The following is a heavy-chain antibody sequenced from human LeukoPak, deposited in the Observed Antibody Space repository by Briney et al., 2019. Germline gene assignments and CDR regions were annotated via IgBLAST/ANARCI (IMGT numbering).Heavy chain of an antibody. CDR3: ARIYDYVDY. Sequence: GGSLRLSCAASGFXXSXXXXXXVXXXPGXXXXWVSVIYSGGXTYYADSVKGRFTISRDNSKNTLYLQMNSLRAEDTAVYYCARIYDYVDYWGQGTLVTVSS. V-gene: IGHV3-66*01. J-gene: IGHJ4*02. CDR2: IYSGGXT. CDR1: GFXXSXXX. D-gene: IGHD4/OR15-4a*01.